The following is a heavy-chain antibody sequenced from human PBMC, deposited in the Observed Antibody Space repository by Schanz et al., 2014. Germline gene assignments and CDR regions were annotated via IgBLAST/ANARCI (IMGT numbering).Heavy chain of an antibody. CDR3: ARDKGGYYPFDY. D-gene: IGHD3-3*01. CDR2: IKQDGIEK. V-gene: IGHV3-7*01. Sequence: VQLVESGGGVVQPGRSLRLSCAGSGFSFSGFGMHWVRQAPVKGLEWVANIKQDGIEKYYVDSVKGRFTISRDNAKNSLYLQMNSLTADDTAVYYCARDKGGYYPFDYWGQGTLVTVSS. CDR1: GFSFSGFG. J-gene: IGHJ4*02.